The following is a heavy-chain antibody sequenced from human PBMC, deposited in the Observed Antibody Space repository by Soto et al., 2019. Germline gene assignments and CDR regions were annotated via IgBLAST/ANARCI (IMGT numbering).Heavy chain of an antibody. CDR1: GYSFTSYW. V-gene: IGHV5-51*01. D-gene: IGHD3-10*01. J-gene: IGHJ5*02. CDR3: ARHAPPLYGSGSYSNVFDWFDP. CDR2: IYPGDSDT. Sequence: GESLKISCKGSGYSFTSYWIGWVRQMPGKGLEWMGIIYPGDSDTRYSPSFQGQVTTSADKSISTAYLQWSSLKASDTAMYCWARHAPPLYGSGSYSNVFDWFDPWGQGTLVTIS.